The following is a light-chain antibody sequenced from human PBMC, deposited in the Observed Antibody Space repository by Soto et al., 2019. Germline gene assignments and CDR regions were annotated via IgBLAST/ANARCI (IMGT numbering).Light chain of an antibody. CDR2: AAS. Sequence: EIELTQCPSTLSVSPGESSTLSCRASQRFXSNLGWFQAKPGQAPRTLXYAASTRATGIPDRLSGSGSGTDFTLTISRLEPEDVSGYYCQQYGSSSLTFGQGTKVDIK. V-gene: IGKV3-20*01. CDR1: QRFXSN. J-gene: IGKJ1*01. CDR3: QQYGSSSLT.